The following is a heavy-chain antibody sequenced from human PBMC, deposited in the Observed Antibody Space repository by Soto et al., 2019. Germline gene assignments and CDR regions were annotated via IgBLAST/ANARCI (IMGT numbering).Heavy chain of an antibody. V-gene: IGHV4-34*02. J-gene: IGHJ5*02. D-gene: IGHD3-3*01. Sequence: QVHLQQWGAGLLKPSETLSLTCAVYGGSVNGYYWNWIRQPPGKGLEWIGEINHTGGTHYNPSLKSRVTMSADTSKSQFSLRLSSVTAADTAIYYCATRITVFGLLIPPFDPWGQGTQVTVSS. CDR1: GGSVNGYY. CDR2: INHTGGT. CDR3: ATRITVFGLLIPPFDP.